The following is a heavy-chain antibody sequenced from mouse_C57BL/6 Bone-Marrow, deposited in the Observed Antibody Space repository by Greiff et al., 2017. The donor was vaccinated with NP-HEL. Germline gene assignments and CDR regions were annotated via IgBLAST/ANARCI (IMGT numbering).Heavy chain of an antibody. V-gene: IGHV1-69*01. CDR2: IDPSDSYT. Sequence: QVQLKQPGAELVMPGASVKLSCKASGYTFTSYWMHWVKQRPGQGLEWIGEIDPSDSYTNYNQKFKGKSTLTVDKSSSTAYVQLSSLTSEDSAVDYCARRGYGSSYGYFDVWGTGTTVTVTS. CDR3: ARRGYGSSYGYFDV. D-gene: IGHD1-1*01. J-gene: IGHJ1*03. CDR1: GYTFTSYW.